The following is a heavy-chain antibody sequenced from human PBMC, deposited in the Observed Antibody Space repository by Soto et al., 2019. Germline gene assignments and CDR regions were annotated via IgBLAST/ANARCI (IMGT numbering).Heavy chain of an antibody. J-gene: IGHJ6*02. CDR1: GGSISSGSYY. D-gene: IGHD2-15*01. V-gene: IGHV4-61*01. CDR3: ARHYCNGGSCYRPGMDV. Sequence: PSVTLSVTCTVAGGSISSGSYYWSWIRQPQGKGLEWIGYLYYSGSTNYNPSLKSRVTISVDTSKIQFSLKMSSVTAADTAVYYCARHYCNGGSCYRPGMDVWGQGTTVTVSS. CDR2: LYYSGST.